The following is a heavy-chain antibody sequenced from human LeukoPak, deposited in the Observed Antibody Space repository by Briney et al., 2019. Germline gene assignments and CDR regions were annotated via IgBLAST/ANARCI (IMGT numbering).Heavy chain of an antibody. CDR3: ARWRNYYGSEYYFDY. J-gene: IGHJ4*02. CDR2: IYYSGST. CDR1: GGSISSYY. D-gene: IGHD3-10*01. Sequence: SETLSLTCTVSGGSISSYYWSWIRQPPGKGLEWIGYIYYSGSTNYNPSLKSRVTISVDTSKNQFSLKLSSVTAADTAVYYCARWRNYYGSEYYFDYWGQGTLVTVSS. V-gene: IGHV4-59*01.